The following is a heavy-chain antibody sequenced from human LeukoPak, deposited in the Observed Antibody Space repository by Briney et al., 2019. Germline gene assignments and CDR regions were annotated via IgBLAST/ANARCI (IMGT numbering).Heavy chain of an antibody. CDR2: ISSSDNTI. CDR1: GFTFSDYY. CDR3: AKGAGYGDLGYFYYMDV. J-gene: IGHJ6*03. Sequence: GGSLRLXCAASGFTFSDYYMSWIRQAPGKGLEWVSYISSSDNTIYYADSVKGRFTISRDNSRNTLYLQMNSLRAEDTAVYYCAKGAGYGDLGYFYYMDVWGKGTTVTVSS. V-gene: IGHV3-11*04. D-gene: IGHD4-17*01.